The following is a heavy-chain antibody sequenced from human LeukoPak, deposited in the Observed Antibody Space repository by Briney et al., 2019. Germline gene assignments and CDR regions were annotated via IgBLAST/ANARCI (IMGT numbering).Heavy chain of an antibody. CDR3: ATGVHGIAAAGDYYFDY. V-gene: IGHV4-59*01. D-gene: IGHD6-13*01. Sequence: PSETLSLTCAVYGGSSSCYYWSWIRQPPGRGLGGIGYMYYRGNTNYNPSLKSRVTISIDTPNNQFSLKLSSVTAADTAVYYCATGVHGIAAAGDYYFDYWGQGTLVTVSS. CDR2: MYYRGNT. CDR1: GGSSSCYY. J-gene: IGHJ4*02.